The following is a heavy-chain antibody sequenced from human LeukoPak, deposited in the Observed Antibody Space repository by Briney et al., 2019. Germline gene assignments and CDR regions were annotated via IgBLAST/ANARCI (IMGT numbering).Heavy chain of an antibody. CDR2: IIPIFGTA. CDR3: ARGGPYSGYDYGSWYMYV. Sequence: SVKVSCKASGGTFSSYAISWVRQAPGQGLEWMGGIIPIFGTANYAQKFQGRVTITTDESTSTAYMELSSLRSEDTAVYYCARGGPYSGYDYGSWYMYVWGKGTTVTVSS. J-gene: IGHJ6*03. D-gene: IGHD5-12*01. CDR1: GGTFSSYA. V-gene: IGHV1-69*05.